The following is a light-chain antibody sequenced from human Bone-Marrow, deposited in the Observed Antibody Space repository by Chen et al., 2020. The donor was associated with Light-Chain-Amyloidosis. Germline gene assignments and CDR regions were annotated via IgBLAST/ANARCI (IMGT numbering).Light chain of an antibody. V-gene: IGLV2-14*01. CDR1: SSDVGGANH. CDR2: EVT. Sequence: QSALTQPASVSGSPGHSITISCTGTSSDVGGANHVSWYQQHPDKAPKLMIYEVTNRPSWVPDRFSGSKSDNTASLTISGLQTEDEADYFCSSYTITNTLVFGSGTRVTVL. J-gene: IGLJ1*01. CDR3: SSYTITNTLV.